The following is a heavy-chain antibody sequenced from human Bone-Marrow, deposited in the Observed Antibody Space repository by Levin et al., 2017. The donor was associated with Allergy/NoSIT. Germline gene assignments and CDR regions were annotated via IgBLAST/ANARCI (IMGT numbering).Heavy chain of an antibody. Sequence: PGGSLRLSCAASGFTFNSYAIHWVRQAPGKGLEWVAVISSDGNTKFYADSVKGRFTISRDNSKNTVSLLMSILRAEDTAVYYCARDSSSNLCSFFYFYMDVWGKGTTVTVSS. CDR1: GFTFNSYA. D-gene: IGHD6-13*01. CDR3: ARDSSSNLCSFFYFYMDV. V-gene: IGHV3-30-3*01. CDR2: ISSDGNTK. J-gene: IGHJ6*03.